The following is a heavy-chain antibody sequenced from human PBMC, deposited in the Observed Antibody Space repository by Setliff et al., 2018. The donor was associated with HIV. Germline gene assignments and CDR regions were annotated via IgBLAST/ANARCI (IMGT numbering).Heavy chain of an antibody. CDR1: GYTFTGYY. CDR2: INPNSGGT. CDR3: ARGGLGGDYGVGVFYYYYYGMDV. V-gene: IGHV1-2*04. J-gene: IGHJ6*02. Sequence: ASVKVSCKAPGYTFTGYYMHWVRQAPGQGLEWMGWINPNSGGTNYAQKFQGWVTMTRDTSISTAYMELSRLRSDDTAVYYCARGGLGGDYGVGVFYYYYYGMDVWGQGTTVTVSS. D-gene: IGHD4-17*01.